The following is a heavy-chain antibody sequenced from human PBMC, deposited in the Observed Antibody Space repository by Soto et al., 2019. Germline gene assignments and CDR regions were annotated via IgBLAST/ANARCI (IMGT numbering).Heavy chain of an antibody. CDR2: ISYDGSNK. V-gene: IGHV3-30-3*01. D-gene: IGHD1-1*01. J-gene: IGHJ6*02. CDR3: ARVRNGNYYYGMDV. Sequence: SLRLSCAASGFTFSSYAMHWVRQAPGKGLEWVAVISYDGSNKYYADSVKGRFTISRDNSKNTLYLQMNSLRAEDTAVYYCARVRNGNYYYGMDVWGQGTTVTVSS. CDR1: GFTFSSYA.